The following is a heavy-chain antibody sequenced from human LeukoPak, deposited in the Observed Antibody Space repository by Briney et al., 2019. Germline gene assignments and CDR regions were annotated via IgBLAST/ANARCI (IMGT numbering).Heavy chain of an antibody. V-gene: IGHV1-3*04. D-gene: IGHD3-10*01. Sequence: ASVKVSRKPSGYTFTNYNMHWVRQALGQRLEWMGWINTGNGNTKYSQKFQGRVTITRDTSASTAYMELSNLRSEDTAVYYCARASYGSGDYWGQGTLVTVSS. CDR2: INTGNGNT. CDR3: ARASYGSGDY. CDR1: GYTFTNYN. J-gene: IGHJ4*02.